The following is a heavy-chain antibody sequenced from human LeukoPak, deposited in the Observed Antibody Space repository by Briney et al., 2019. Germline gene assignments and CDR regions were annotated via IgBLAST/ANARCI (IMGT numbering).Heavy chain of an antibody. CDR1: GFRFSSYA. CDR2: MRNDGSFQ. Sequence: RGSLRLSCAASGFRFSSYAMHWVRQAPGKGLEWVAVMRNDGSFQYYADSAKGRFTISRDNSKDTLYLQINSLRAEDTAVYYCARGLGSYYFDSWGQGTLVTVSS. CDR3: ARGLGSYYFDS. V-gene: IGHV3-30*04. D-gene: IGHD1-26*01. J-gene: IGHJ4*02.